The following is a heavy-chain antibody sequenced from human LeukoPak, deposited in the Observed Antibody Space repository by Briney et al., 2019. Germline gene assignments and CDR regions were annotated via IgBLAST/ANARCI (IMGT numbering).Heavy chain of an antibody. Sequence: SETLSDSRSVSGASIRSFYWSWIRQPPGKGLEWIGYISYSGSTKYNPSLKSRATMSADTSKSQLSLRLDSVTAADTAVYFCAQQVVGTYDTFDIWGQGTMVTVSS. CDR3: AQQVVGTYDTFDI. D-gene: IGHD6-13*01. J-gene: IGHJ3*02. CDR1: GASIRSFY. V-gene: IGHV4-59*01. CDR2: ISYSGST.